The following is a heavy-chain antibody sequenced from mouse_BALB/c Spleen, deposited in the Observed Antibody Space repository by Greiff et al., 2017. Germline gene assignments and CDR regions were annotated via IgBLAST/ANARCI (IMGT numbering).Heavy chain of an antibody. CDR3: ARRGLRGYFDV. CDR1: GFAFSSYD. CDR2: ISSGGGST. Sequence: EVKLMESGGGLVKPGGSLKLSCAASGFAFSSYDMSWVRQTPEKRLEWVAYISSGGGSTYYPDSVKGRFTISRDNAKNNLYLQMSSLRSEDTALYYCARRGLRGYFDVWGAGTTVTVSS. V-gene: IGHV5-12-1*01. J-gene: IGHJ1*01.